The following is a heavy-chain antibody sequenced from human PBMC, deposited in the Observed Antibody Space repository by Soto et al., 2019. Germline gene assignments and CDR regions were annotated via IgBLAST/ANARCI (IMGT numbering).Heavy chain of an antibody. CDR2: IYYSGST. CDR1: GGSISSSSYY. D-gene: IGHD3-16*01. Sequence: QLQLQESGPVLVKPSEPLSLTCTVPGGSISSSSYYWGGMRQPPGKGLEWIGGIYYSGSTYYNPSLKSRVTISVDTSKNQFSRKLSSVTAADKAVYYCATLGGQDWGQGTLVTVSS. CDR3: ATLGGQD. V-gene: IGHV4-39*01. J-gene: IGHJ4*02.